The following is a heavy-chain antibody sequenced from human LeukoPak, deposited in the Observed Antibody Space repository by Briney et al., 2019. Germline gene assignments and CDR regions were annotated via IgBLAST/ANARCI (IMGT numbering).Heavy chain of an antibody. CDR2: IYYSGST. CDR3: ARHQGEGIVATAAFDI. V-gene: IGHV4-59*08. J-gene: IGHJ3*02. CDR1: GGPISSYY. Sequence: SETLSLTCTVSGGPISSYYWSWIRQPPRKGLEWIGYIYYSGSTNCNPSLKSRVTISVDTSKNQFSLKLSSVTAADTAVYYCARHQGEGIVATAAFDIWGQGTMVTVSS. D-gene: IGHD5-12*01.